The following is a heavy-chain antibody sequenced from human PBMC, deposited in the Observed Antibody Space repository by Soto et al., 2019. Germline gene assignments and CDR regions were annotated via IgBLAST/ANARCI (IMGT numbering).Heavy chain of an antibody. CDR3: AKDTRSGYYYDSNGYYSN. CDR1: GFTFDDYA. V-gene: IGHV3-9*01. CDR2: ISWNSGSI. J-gene: IGHJ4*02. D-gene: IGHD3-22*01. Sequence: LRLSCAASGFTFDDYAMHWVRQAPGKGLEWVSGISWNSGSIGYADSVKGRFTISRDNAKNSLYLQMNSLRVEDTALYYCAKDTRSGYYYDSNGYYSNWGQGTLVTVSS.